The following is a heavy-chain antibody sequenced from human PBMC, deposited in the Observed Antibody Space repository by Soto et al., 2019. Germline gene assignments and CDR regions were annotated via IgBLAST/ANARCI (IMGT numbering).Heavy chain of an antibody. D-gene: IGHD3-3*01. CDR3: ARAPAPTYDFWSGYLGYYYMDV. Sequence: TLSLTCTVSGGSISSGCDYWSWLSQHPGKGLEWIGYIYYSGSTYYNPSLKSRVTISVDTSKNQFSLKLSSVTAADTAVYYCARAPAPTYDFWSGYLGYYYMDVWGKGTTVTVSS. CDR2: IYYSGST. V-gene: IGHV4-31*03. CDR1: GGSISSGCDY. J-gene: IGHJ6*03.